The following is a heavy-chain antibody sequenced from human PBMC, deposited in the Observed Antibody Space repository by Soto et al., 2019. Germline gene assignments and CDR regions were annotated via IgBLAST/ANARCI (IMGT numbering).Heavy chain of an antibody. D-gene: IGHD3-22*01. J-gene: IGHJ2*01. CDR1: GFTFSDYY. V-gene: IGHV3-11*01. CDR3: ARDIRHYDSRDFYWYSDL. CDR2: ISSSGTTI. Sequence: GGSLRLSCAASGFTFSDYYMSWIRQAPGKGLEWVSYISSSGTTIYYTDSVKGRFTISRDNAKNSLYLQMNSLRAEDTAVYYCARDIRHYDSRDFYWYSDLWGRGTLVTVSS.